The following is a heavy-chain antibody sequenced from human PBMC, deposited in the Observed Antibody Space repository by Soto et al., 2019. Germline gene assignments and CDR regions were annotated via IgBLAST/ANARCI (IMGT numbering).Heavy chain of an antibody. D-gene: IGHD6-6*01. J-gene: IGHJ4*02. CDR3: ARGTGGTAARPYYYFDY. Sequence: ETLSLTCAVYGGSFSGYYWSWIRQPPGKGLEWIGEINHSGSTNYNPSLKSRVTISVDTSKNQFSLKLSSVTAADTAVYYCARGTGGTAARPYYYFDYWGQGTLVTVSS. CDR2: INHSGST. CDR1: GGSFSGYY. V-gene: IGHV4-34*01.